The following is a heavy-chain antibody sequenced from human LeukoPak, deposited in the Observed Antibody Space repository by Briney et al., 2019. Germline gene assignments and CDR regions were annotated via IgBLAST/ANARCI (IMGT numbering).Heavy chain of an antibody. Sequence: QSGGSLRLSCAASGFTFSSYWMHWVRQAPGKGLVWVSCINSDGNSPTYADSVKGRFTISRDNAKNTVSLQMNSLRAEDTAVYYCARDGGSYSPQDYWGQGTLVTVSS. D-gene: IGHD1-26*01. J-gene: IGHJ4*02. CDR1: GFTFSSYW. V-gene: IGHV3-74*01. CDR2: INSDGNSP. CDR3: ARDGGSYSPQDY.